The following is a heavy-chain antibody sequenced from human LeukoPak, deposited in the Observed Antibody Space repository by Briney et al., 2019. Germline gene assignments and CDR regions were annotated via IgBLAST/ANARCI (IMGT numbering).Heavy chain of an antibody. Sequence: GASVKVSCKASGGTFSSYAISWVRQAPGQGLEWMGGIIPIFGTANYAQKFQGRVTITADESTSTAYMELSSLRSEDTAVYYCARVRSIVGATYFDYWGQGTLVPVSS. V-gene: IGHV1-69*13. D-gene: IGHD1-26*01. CDR2: IIPIFGTA. J-gene: IGHJ4*02. CDR3: ARVRSIVGATYFDY. CDR1: GGTFSSYA.